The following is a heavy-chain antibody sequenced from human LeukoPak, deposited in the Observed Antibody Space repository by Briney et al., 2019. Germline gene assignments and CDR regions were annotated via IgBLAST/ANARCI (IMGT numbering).Heavy chain of an antibody. Sequence: PSETLSLTCAVYGGSFSGYYWSWIRQPPGKGLEWIGEINHSGSTNYNPSLKSRVTISVDTSKNQFSLKLSSVTAADTAVYYCARQADDILTGRQDAFDIWGQGTMVTVSS. CDR3: ARQADDILTGRQDAFDI. CDR2: INHSGST. V-gene: IGHV4-34*01. CDR1: GGSFSGYY. D-gene: IGHD3-9*01. J-gene: IGHJ3*02.